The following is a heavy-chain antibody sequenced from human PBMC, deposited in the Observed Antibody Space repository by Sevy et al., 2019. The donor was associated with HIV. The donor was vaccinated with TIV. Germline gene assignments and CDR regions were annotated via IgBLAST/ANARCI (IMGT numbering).Heavy chain of an antibody. J-gene: IGHJ2*01. CDR1: GFTFGNYD. CDR3: ARAWRDRRYFDL. V-gene: IGHV3-13*01. Sequence: GGSLRLSCVASGFTFGNYDMHWVRQAKGKGLEWVSAIGLAGDTYYPGSVKGRFTISREKDKKSLYLQMNSLRAGDTAVYYCARAWRDRRYFDLWGRGTLVTVSS. CDR2: IGLAGDT.